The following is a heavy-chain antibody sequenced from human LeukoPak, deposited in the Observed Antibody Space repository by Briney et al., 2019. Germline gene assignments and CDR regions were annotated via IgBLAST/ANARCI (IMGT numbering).Heavy chain of an antibody. CDR3: ARDSVVGAPNDY. CDR2: ISWNSGSI. Sequence: GGSLRLYCAASGFVFDDYAMHWVRQAPGKGLEWVSGISWNSGSIGYADSVKGRFIISRDNAKNSLYLQMNSLRAEDTALYYCARDSVVGAPNDYWGQGTLVTVSS. CDR1: GFVFDDYA. D-gene: IGHD1-26*01. J-gene: IGHJ4*02. V-gene: IGHV3-9*01.